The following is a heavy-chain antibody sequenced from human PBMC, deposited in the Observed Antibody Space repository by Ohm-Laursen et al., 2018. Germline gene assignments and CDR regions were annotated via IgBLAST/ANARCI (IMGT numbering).Heavy chain of an antibody. J-gene: IGHJ4*02. D-gene: IGHD3-22*01. Sequence: SLRLSCTASGFTFDDYTMHWVRQAPGKGLERVSLINWDGASMYYADSVKGRFTISRDNSKNSLYLQMNSLRTEDTAFYYCAKDTASSGYYRYFEYWGQGTLVTVSS. CDR2: INWDGASM. CDR3: AKDTASSGYYRYFEY. CDR1: GFTFDDYT. V-gene: IGHV3-43*01.